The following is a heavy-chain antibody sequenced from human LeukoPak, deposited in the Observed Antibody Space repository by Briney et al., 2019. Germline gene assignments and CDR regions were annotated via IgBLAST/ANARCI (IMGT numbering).Heavy chain of an antibody. CDR1: GFTFSSYA. D-gene: IGHD3-3*01. CDR2: ITGSGGST. CDR3: TAYDFWSSFDY. J-gene: IGHJ4*02. Sequence: PGGSLRLSCAASGFTFSSYAMSWGRQAPGKGLEWVSAITGSGGSTYYADSVKGRFTISRENSKNTLFLQMNRLRAEDTAVYYCTAYDFWSSFDYWGQGTLVTVSS. V-gene: IGHV3-23*01.